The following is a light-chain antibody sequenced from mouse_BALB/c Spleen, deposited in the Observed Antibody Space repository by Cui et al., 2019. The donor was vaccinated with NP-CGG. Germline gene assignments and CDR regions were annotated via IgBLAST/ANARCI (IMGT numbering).Light chain of an antibody. J-gene: IGLJ1*01. Sequence: AVVSHESALTTSPSETVTLTCRSSTGAVTTSNYANWVQEKPDHLFTGLIGGTNNRAPGVPARFSGALIGDKAALTNTGAQTEDEAIYFCALWYSNHWVFGGGTKTDCP. CDR2: GTN. CDR1: TGAVTTSNY. V-gene: IGLV1*01. CDR3: ALWYSNHWV.